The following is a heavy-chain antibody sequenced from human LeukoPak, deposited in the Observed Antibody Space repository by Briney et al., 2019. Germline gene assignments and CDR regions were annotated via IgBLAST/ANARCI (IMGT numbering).Heavy chain of an antibody. J-gene: IGHJ4*02. CDR2: MNPNSGNT. Sequence: GASVTVSCTASGYTFTGYYMHWVRQAPGQGLEWMGWMNPNSGNTGYAQKFQGRVTMTRNTSISTAYMELSSLRSEDTAVYYCASSYYDYVWGSYRDYWGQGTLVTVSS. V-gene: IGHV1-8*02. CDR1: GYTFTGYY. CDR3: ASSYYDYVWGSYRDY. D-gene: IGHD3-16*02.